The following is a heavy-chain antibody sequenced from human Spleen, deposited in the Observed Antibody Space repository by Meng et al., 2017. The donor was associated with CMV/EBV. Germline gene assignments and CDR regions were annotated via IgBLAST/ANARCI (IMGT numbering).Heavy chain of an antibody. D-gene: IGHD6-13*01. CDR1: GFTFSSYW. J-gene: IGHJ4*02. CDR2: INSDGSST. V-gene: IGHV3-74*01. CDR3: ARDLSSSWYYFDY. Sequence: GESLKISCAASGFTFSSYWMHWVRQAPGKGLVWVSRINSDGSSTSYADSVRGRFTISRDNAKNTLYLQMNSLRAEDTAVYYCARDLSSSWYYFDYWGQGTLVTVSS.